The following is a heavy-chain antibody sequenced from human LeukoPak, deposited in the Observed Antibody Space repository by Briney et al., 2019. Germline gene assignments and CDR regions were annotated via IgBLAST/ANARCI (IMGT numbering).Heavy chain of an antibody. CDR2: INPNSGGT. V-gene: IGHV1-2*06. D-gene: IGHD1-26*01. CDR3: ARDLSSGSYYGN. J-gene: IGHJ4*02. CDR1: GYTFTGYY. Sequence: ASVKVSCKASGYTFTGYYMHWVRQAPGQGLEWMGRINPNSGGTNYAQKFQGRVTMTRDTSTSTAYMELSRLRSDVTAVYCCARDLSSGSYYGNWGQGTLVTVSS.